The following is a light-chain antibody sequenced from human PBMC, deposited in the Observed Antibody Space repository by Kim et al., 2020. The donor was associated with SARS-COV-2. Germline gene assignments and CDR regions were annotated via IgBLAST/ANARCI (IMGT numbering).Light chain of an antibody. CDR2: QVN. Sequence: PGQTASITCSGYELGDKYVSWYQQKPCQSPVVVIYQVNPRPSGIRERSSGSNAGNTATLTISGTQAMDEADYYCQAWDSSTHNYVFGAGTKVTVL. V-gene: IGLV3-1*01. CDR1: ELGDKY. CDR3: QAWDSSTHNYV. J-gene: IGLJ1*01.